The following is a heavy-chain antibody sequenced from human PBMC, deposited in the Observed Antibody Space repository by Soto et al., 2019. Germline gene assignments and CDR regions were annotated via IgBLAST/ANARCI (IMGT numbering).Heavy chain of an antibody. CDR3: ARGLSNSGAYYTGPSAYAL. Sequence: QVQLVQSGAVVKKPGSSVEVSCKASGGTFNGYGISWVRQAPGQGLEWMGGTVPVFDTSKYAPRFQGRVTITADKSTSTAYMELSSVRSEDTAIYFCARGLSNSGAYYTGPSAYALWGQGTLVIVSS. V-gene: IGHV1-69*06. CDR1: GGTFNGYG. CDR2: TVPVFDTS. D-gene: IGHD3-10*01. J-gene: IGHJ3*01.